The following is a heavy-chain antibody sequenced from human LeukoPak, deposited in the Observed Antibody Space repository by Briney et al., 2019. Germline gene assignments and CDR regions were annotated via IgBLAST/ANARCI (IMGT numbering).Heavy chain of an antibody. CDR3: AKAAVTTIGVGDAFDI. V-gene: IGHV3-30-3*01. CDR2: ISYDGSNK. D-gene: IGHD3-22*01. J-gene: IGHJ3*02. CDR1: GFTFSSYA. Sequence: GGSLRLSCAASGFTFSSYAMHWVRQAPGKGLEWVAVISYDGSNKYYADSVKGRFTISRDNSKNTLYLQMNTLRAEDTAVYHCAKAAVTTIGVGDAFDIRGQGTRVTVSS.